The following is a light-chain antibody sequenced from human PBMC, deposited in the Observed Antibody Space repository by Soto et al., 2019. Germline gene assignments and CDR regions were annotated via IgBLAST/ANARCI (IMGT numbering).Light chain of an antibody. CDR1: QSISSK. J-gene: IGKJ5*01. V-gene: IGKV3-15*01. CDR3: QQYNNWPRGT. CDR2: GAS. Sequence: EIVRTQSPATLSVSPGERATLSCRSSQSISSKLAWYQHTPGQAPRLLVYGASTRATGIPARFSGSGSGTEFTLTISSLQSEDFAVYYCQQYNNWPRGTFGQGTRLEI.